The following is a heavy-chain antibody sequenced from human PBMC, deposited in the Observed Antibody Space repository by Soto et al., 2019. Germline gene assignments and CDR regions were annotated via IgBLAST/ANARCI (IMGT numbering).Heavy chain of an antibody. CDR1: GFTFFNYG. CDR2: IWYDGTNK. CDR3: ARDTFRHGSPLDY. V-gene: IGHV3-33*01. Sequence: PWGSLRLSCAASGFTFFNYGMHWVRQAPCKGLEWVAVIWYDGTNKYFADSVKGRFTISRDNSKNTLYLQMNSLRAEDTAVYYCARDTFRHGSPLDYWGQGTLVTVSS. J-gene: IGHJ4*02. D-gene: IGHD3-3*02.